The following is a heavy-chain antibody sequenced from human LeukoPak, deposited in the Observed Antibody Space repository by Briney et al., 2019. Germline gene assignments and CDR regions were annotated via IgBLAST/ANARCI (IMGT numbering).Heavy chain of an antibody. Sequence: SETLSLTCTVSGGSISSYYWSWIRQPPGKGLEWIGSIYYSGSTYYNPSLKSRVTISVDTSKNQFSLKLSSVTAADTAVYYCATVLRYFDGDYWGQGTLVTVSS. D-gene: IGHD3-9*01. CDR1: GGSISSYY. J-gene: IGHJ4*02. V-gene: IGHV4-59*05. CDR3: ATVLRYFDGDY. CDR2: IYYSGST.